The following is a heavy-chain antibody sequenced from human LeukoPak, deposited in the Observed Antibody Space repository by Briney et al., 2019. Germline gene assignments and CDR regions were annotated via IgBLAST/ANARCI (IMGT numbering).Heavy chain of an antibody. V-gene: IGHV3-11*01. D-gene: IGHD6-13*01. J-gene: IGHJ6*02. CDR1: GFTFSDYY. Sequence: GGSLRLSCAASGFTFSDYYMSWIRQAPGKGLEWVSYISSSGSTIYYADSVKGRFTISRDNAKTSLYLQMNSLRAEDTAVYYCARDARAGTEYYGMDVWGQGTTVTVSS. CDR3: ARDARAGTEYYGMDV. CDR2: ISSSGSTI.